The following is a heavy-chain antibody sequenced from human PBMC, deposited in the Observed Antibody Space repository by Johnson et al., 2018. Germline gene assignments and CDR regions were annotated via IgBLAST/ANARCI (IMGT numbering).Heavy chain of an antibody. D-gene: IGHD3-10*01. J-gene: IGHJ1*01. CDR2: INWNGGST. V-gene: IGHV3-20*04. CDR1: GFTFDDYG. Sequence: VQLVESGGGVVRPGGSXRLSCAASGFTFDDYGLSWVRQAPGKGLEWVSGINWNGGSTGDADSVKGRFTITRANAKNSLYLQMHSLRAEDTAVYYCARVRALLGSASGPPHWGQGTLVTVSS. CDR3: ARVRALLGSASGPPH.